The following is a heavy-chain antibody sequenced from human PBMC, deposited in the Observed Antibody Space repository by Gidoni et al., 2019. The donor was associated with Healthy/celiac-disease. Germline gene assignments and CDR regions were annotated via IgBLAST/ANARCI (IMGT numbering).Heavy chain of an antibody. CDR2: IGSKANTYAT. J-gene: IGHJ6*02. CDR1: GFTFSGSA. CDR3: TRLITRGYSGYDFYGMDV. D-gene: IGHD5-12*01. V-gene: IGHV3-73*02. Sequence: EVQLVESGGGLVQPGWSLKLSCVASGFTFSGSAIPWVRQASGKGLEWVGRIGSKANTYATAYAASMKGRFIISRDDSKNTAYLQLNSLKTEDTAVYYCTRLITRGYSGYDFYGMDVWGQGTTVTVSS.